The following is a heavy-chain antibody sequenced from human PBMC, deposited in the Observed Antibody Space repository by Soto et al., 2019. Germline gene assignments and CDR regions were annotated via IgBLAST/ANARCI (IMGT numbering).Heavy chain of an antibody. J-gene: IGHJ4*02. Sequence: SETLSLTCSFSVGSISGFYWICIRHSPGEGPEWIAYIHSTGRTNYNPSLKSRVTVSLDMSKNQFSLQLSSVTAADTALYFCARVSNEYSGNGAFEYWGLGTPVSVS. CDR2: IHSTGRT. V-gene: IGHV4-59*01. D-gene: IGHD1-26*01. CDR3: ARVSNEYSGNGAFEY. CDR1: VGSISGFY.